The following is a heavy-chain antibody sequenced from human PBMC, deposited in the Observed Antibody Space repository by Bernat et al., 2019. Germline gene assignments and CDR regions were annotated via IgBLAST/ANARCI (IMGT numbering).Heavy chain of an antibody. J-gene: IGHJ6*02. CDR2: ISYDGSNK. CDR1: GFTFSSYG. CDR3: AKVYRQLVRYYYYGMDV. D-gene: IGHD6-6*01. Sequence: VQLVESGGGLVQPGGSLRLSCAASGFTFSSYGMHWVRQAPGKGLEWVAVISYDGSNKYYADSVKGRFTISRDNSKNTLYLQMNSLRAEDTAVYYCAKVYRQLVRYYYYGMDVWGQGTTVTVSS. V-gene: IGHV3-30*18.